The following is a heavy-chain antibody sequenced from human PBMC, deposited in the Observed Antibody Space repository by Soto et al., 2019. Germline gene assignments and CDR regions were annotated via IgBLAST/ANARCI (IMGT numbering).Heavy chain of an antibody. CDR2: ISSNGGNT. V-gene: IGHV3-64*01. D-gene: IGHD1-7*01. CDR3: VRRVSGNYDY. J-gene: IGHJ4*02. CDR1: GFTFSSYD. Sequence: EVQLAESGGGMVQPGGSLRLSCVASGFTFSSYDMHWVRQAPGKGLEYVSSISSNGGNTYYGNSVKGRFTISRDNSKNPPEPPMGSLKASDMAVYYCVRRVSGNYDYWGQGTLVTVSS.